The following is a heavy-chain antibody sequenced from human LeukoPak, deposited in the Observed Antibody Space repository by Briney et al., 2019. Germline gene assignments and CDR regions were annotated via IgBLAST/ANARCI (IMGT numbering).Heavy chain of an antibody. CDR2: IYSGGST. J-gene: IGHJ3*02. D-gene: IGHD6-6*01. Sequence: GGSLRLSCAASGFTVSSNYMSWVRQAPGKGLEWVSVIYSGGSTYYADSVKGRFTISRDNSKNTLYLQMNSLRAEDTAVYYCARSKPTSIAARGVSAFDIWGQGTMVTVSS. CDR3: ARSKPTSIAARGVSAFDI. V-gene: IGHV3-53*01. CDR1: GFTVSSNY.